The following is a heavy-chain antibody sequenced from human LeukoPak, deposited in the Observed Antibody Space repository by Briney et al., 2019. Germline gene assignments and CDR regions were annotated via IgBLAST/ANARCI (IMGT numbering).Heavy chain of an antibody. V-gene: IGHV3-23*01. CDR1: GFTFGSSP. Sequence: GGSLRLSCAASGFTFGSSPMSWVRQAPGKGPEWVTTFSRNGHDTYYADSVKGRFTIFRDNSKTTLYLQMNSLRAEDTAVYYCAKGSLGSWYFFVAWRQATLVTVSS. J-gene: IGHJ4*02. D-gene: IGHD6-13*01. CDR2: FSRNGHDT. CDR3: AKGSLGSWYFFVA.